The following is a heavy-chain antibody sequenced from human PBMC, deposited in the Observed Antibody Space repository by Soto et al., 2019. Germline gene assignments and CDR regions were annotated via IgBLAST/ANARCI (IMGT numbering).Heavy chain of an antibody. CDR2: ISSSSSYI. Sequence: PGGSLRLSCAASGFTFSSYSMNWVRQAPGKGLEWVSSISSSSSYIYYADSVKGRFTISRDNAKNSLYLQMNSLRAEDTAVYYCARDEYVIGGRRGYYCYMDVWGKGTMVTVSS. CDR1: GFTFSSYS. J-gene: IGHJ6*03. D-gene: IGHD2-15*01. CDR3: ARDEYVIGGRRGYYCYMDV. V-gene: IGHV3-21*01.